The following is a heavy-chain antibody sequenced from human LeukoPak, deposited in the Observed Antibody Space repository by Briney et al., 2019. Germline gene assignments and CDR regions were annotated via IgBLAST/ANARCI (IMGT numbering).Heavy chain of an antibody. J-gene: IGHJ4*02. CDR2: ISSSSSFI. CDR3: ASLYYYDSSDFDY. Sequence: PGGSLRLSCAASGFTFSSYAMSWVRQAPGKGLEWVSSISSSSSFIYYADSLKGRFTISRDNAKNSLYLQMNSLRAEDTAVYYCASLYYYDSSDFDYWGQGTLVTVSS. CDR1: GFTFSSYA. D-gene: IGHD3-22*01. V-gene: IGHV3-21*01.